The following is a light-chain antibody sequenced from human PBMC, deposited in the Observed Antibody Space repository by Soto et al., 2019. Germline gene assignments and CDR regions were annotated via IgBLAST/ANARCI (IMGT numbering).Light chain of an antibody. J-gene: IGKJ5*01. CDR1: QDVSRY. Sequence: EIVLTQSPATLSLSPGERATLSCRASQDVSRYLAWYQQRPGQSPRLLIYDASNRATGIPARFSGSGSGTDFTLTISSLEPEDFAVYYCQQYGTLPITFGQGTRLEIK. V-gene: IGKV3-11*01. CDR3: QQYGTLPIT. CDR2: DAS.